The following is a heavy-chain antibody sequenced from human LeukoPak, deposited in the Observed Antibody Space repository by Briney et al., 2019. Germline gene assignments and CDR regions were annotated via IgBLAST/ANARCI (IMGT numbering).Heavy chain of an antibody. CDR2: ISSSSSYI. D-gene: IGHD4-17*01. CDR3: ARELGDYGDYARAFDI. J-gene: IGHJ3*02. V-gene: IGHV3-21*01. CDR1: GFTFSSYS. Sequence: GGSLRLSCAASGFTFSSYSMNWVRQAPWKGLEWVSSISSSSSYIYYADSVKGRFTISRDNAKNSLYLQMNSLRAEDTAVYYCARELGDYGDYARAFDIWGQGTMVTVSS.